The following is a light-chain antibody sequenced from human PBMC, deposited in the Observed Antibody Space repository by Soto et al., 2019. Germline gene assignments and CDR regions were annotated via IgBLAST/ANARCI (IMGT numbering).Light chain of an antibody. V-gene: IGKV3-20*01. CDR1: QSVSSSY. CDR3: QQYCSSPYT. J-gene: IGKJ2*01. CDR2: GAS. Sequence: EIVLTQSPGTLSLSPGERATLSCRASQSVSSSYLAWYQQKPGQAPRLLIYGASSRATGIPDRVSGSGSGTDFTLTISRLEPEDFAVYYCQQYCSSPYTFGQGTKLEIK.